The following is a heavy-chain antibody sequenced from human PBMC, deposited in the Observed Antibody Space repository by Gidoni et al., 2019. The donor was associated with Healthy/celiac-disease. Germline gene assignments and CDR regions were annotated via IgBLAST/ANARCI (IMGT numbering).Heavy chain of an antibody. Sequence: EVQLVQSGAEVKKPGESLRISCKGSGYSFTSYWISWVRQMPGKGLEWMGRIDPSDSYTNYSPSFQGHVTLSAYKSISTAYLQWSSLKASDTAMYYCARQGSITMVRGVIIDNWFDPWGQGTLVTVSS. V-gene: IGHV5-10-1*03. CDR1: GYSFTSYW. D-gene: IGHD3-10*01. CDR3: ARQGSITMVRGVIIDNWFDP. CDR2: IDPSDSYT. J-gene: IGHJ5*02.